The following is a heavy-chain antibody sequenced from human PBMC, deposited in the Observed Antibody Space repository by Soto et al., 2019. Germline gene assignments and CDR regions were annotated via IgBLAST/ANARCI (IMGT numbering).Heavy chain of an antibody. CDR1: GYSCGSYW. CDR3: ARRFGGSGDYYADAFDI. Sequence: GESLKISCRGSGYSCGSYWIGEVLQMPGKGLEWMGRIDPSDSCTNYSPSFQGHVTISGDKSISTAYLQWSSLKASDTAMYYCARRFGGSGDYYADAFDIWGQGTMVTVSS. CDR2: IDPSDSCT. D-gene: IGHD3-22*01. V-gene: IGHV5-10-1*01. J-gene: IGHJ3*02.